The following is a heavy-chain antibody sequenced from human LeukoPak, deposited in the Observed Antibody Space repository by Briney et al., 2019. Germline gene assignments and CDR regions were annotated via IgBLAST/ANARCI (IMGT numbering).Heavy chain of an antibody. V-gene: IGHV3-30-3*01. J-gene: IGHJ4*02. CDR2: ISYDGSNK. D-gene: IGHD5-12*01. CDR3: ARDRVSGFLDY. CDR1: GFTFSSHA. Sequence: PGRSLRLSCAASGFTFSSHAMHWVRQAPGKGLEWVAVISYDGSNKYYADSVKGRFTISRDNSKNALYLQMNSLRAEDTAVYYCARDRVSGFLDYWGQGTLVTVSS.